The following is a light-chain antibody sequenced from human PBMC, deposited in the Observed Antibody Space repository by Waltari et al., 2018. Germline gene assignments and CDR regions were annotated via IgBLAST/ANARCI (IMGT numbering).Light chain of an antibody. V-gene: IGLV2-11*01. CDR1: SSDGGGYNY. CDR2: DVS. CDR3: CSYAGSYVV. Sequence: QSALTQPRSVSGSPGQSVTISCTGTSSDGGGYNYFPWYQQHPGKAPKLMFYDVSKRPSGVPDRFSGSKSGNTASLTISGLQAEDEADYYCCSYAGSYVVFGGGTKLTVL. J-gene: IGLJ2*01.